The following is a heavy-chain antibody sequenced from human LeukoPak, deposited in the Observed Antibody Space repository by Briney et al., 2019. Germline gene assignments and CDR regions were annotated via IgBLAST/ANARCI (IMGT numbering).Heavy chain of an antibody. CDR1: GDSFTSVTDY. D-gene: IGHD4-17*01. CDR3: ARVTTVDAFDI. J-gene: IGHJ3*02. Sequence: PSETLSLTCTVSGDSFTSVTDYWAWIRQPPGKGLEWIASGDYSGGTYYNPSLESRVAISVDTSKNQFSLKLSSVTAADTAVYYCARVTTVDAFDIWGQGTMVTVSS. V-gene: IGHV4-39*07. CDR2: GDYSGGT.